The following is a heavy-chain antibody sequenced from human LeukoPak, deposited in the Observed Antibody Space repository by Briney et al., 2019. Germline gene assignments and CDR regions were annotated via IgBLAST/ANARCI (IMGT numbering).Heavy chain of an antibody. V-gene: IGHV4-34*01. CDR1: GGSFSGYY. J-gene: IGHJ5*02. CDR2: INHSGST. D-gene: IGHD6-19*01. CDR3: TRDPVAGYNWFDP. Sequence: SETLSLTCAVYGGSFSGYYWSWIRQPPGKGLEWIGEINHSGSTNYNPSLKSRVIISLDTSNNQFSLKLSSVTAADTAVYYCTRDPVAGYNWFDPWGQGTLVTVSS.